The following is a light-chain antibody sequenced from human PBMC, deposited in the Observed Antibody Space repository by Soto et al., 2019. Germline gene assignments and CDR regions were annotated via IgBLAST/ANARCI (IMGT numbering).Light chain of an antibody. CDR2: DTD. CDR3: GTWDIDLNVYV. V-gene: IGLV1-51*01. Sequence: QSVWTQPPSVSAAPGQKVSISCSGSNSNIGNNFVSWYQQLPGTAPKLLIYDTDKRPSGIPDRFSGSKSGTSATLGITGLQTGDEADYYCGTWDIDLNVYVFGSGTKVTVL. CDR1: NSNIGNNF. J-gene: IGLJ1*01.